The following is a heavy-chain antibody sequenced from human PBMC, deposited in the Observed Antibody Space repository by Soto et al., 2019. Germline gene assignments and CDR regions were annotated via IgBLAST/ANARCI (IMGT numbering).Heavy chain of an antibody. CDR1: GFTFGDYA. V-gene: IGHV3-49*04. Sequence: GGSLRLSCTASGFTFGDYAMSWVRQATGKGLEWVGFIRSKAYGATTESAASVKGRFTITSDDSKSIAYLQMNSLKTEATAVYYCTVEMGFCSGVSCYYFYGMGVWGQGTTVTVSS. J-gene: IGHJ6*01. D-gene: IGHD2-15*01. CDR2: IRSKAYGATT. CDR3: TVEMGFCSGVSCYYFYGMGV.